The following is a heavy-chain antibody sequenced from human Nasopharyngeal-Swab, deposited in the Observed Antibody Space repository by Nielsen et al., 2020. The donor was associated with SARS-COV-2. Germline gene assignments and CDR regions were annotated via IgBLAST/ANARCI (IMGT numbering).Heavy chain of an antibody. CDR3: ARALTTVVTYYYYYMDV. V-gene: IGHV3-7*01. CDR2: IKQDGSEK. D-gene: IGHD4-23*01. Sequence: GGSLRLSCAASGFTFSSYWMSWVRQAPGKGLEWVANIKQDGSEKYYVDSVKGRLTISRDNAKNSLYLQMNSLRAEDTAVYYCARALTTVVTYYYYYMDVWGKGTTVTVSS. J-gene: IGHJ6*03. CDR1: GFTFSSYW.